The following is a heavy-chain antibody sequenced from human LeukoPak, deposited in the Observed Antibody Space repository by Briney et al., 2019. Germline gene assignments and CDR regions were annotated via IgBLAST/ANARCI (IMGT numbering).Heavy chain of an antibody. V-gene: IGHV5-51*01. CDR1: GYTFTSYW. CDR3: ARRSYGGKDFDN. Sequence: GESLKISCRGPGYTFTSYWIAWVRRMPGKGREWMGIIYPGDSDTKYSPSFQGQVTISADRSISTAYLQWRSLKASDTAMYYCARRSYGGKDFDNWGQGTLVTVSS. J-gene: IGHJ4*02. CDR2: IYPGDSDT. D-gene: IGHD4-23*01.